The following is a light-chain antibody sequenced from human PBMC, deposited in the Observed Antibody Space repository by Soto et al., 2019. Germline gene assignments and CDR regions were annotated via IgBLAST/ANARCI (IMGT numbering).Light chain of an antibody. CDR3: QQYGSSWT. V-gene: IGKV3-20*01. J-gene: IGKJ1*01. CDR2: GAS. Sequence: EIVWTPSPGTLSLSPGERAPLSCRASQSVSSSYLAWYQQKPGQAPRLLIYGASSRATGIQDRFSGSGSGTDFTLTISRLEPEDFAVYYRQQYGSSWTFGQVTKVDIK. CDR1: QSVSSSY.